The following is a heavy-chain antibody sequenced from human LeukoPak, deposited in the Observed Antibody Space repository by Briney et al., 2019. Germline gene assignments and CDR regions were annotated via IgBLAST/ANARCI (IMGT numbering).Heavy chain of an antibody. CDR2: IIPIFGTA. CDR3: ARDVVVRYSSSRDDAFDI. CDR1: GGTFSSYA. D-gene: IGHD6-13*01. Sequence: ASVKVSCKASGGTFSSYAISWVRQAPGQGLEWMGGIIPIFGTANYAQKFQGRVTITADESTSTAYMELSSLRSEDTAVYYCARDVVVRYSSSRDDAFDIWGQGTMVTVSS. J-gene: IGHJ3*02. V-gene: IGHV1-69*13.